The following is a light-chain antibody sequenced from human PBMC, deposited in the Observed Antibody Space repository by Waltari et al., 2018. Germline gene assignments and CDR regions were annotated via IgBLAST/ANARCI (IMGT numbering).Light chain of an antibody. CDR1: SSDVGGYNY. CDR2: EVN. CDR3: SSFTSRHLYV. J-gene: IGLJ1*01. V-gene: IGLV2-14*01. Sequence: QSALTQPASVSGSPGQSITISCTGSSSDVGGYNYVSWYQQYPGKVPKIMIYEVNNRPSGVSSRFSGSKSGNPASLTISGLQADDEADYYCSSFTSRHLYVFGTGTAVTVL.